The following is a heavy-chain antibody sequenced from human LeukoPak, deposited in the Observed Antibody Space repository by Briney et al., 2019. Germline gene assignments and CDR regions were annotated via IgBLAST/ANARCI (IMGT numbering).Heavy chain of an antibody. Sequence: ASVKVSCKASGGTFSSYAISWVRQAPGQGLEWMGGIIPIFGTANYAQKFQGRVTITTDESTSTAYIELSSLRSEDTAVYYCARSSRELLYGLYYYGMDVWGQGTTVTVSS. CDR3: ARSSRELLYGLYYYGMDV. V-gene: IGHV1-69*05. CDR2: IIPIFGTA. J-gene: IGHJ6*02. D-gene: IGHD1-26*01. CDR1: GGTFSSYA.